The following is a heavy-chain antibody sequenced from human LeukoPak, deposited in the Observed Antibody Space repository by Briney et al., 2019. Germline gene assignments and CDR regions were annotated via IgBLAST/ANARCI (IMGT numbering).Heavy chain of an antibody. Sequence: PSQTLSLTCTVSGGSISSGGYYWSWIRQHPGKGLEWIGYIYSSGSTYYNPSLKSRVTISVDTSKDQFSLKLSSVTAADTAVYYCARSDTSGYYVDYWGQGTLITVSS. D-gene: IGHD3-22*01. J-gene: IGHJ4*02. CDR3: ARSDTSGYYVDY. CDR1: GGSISSGGYY. CDR2: IYSSGST. V-gene: IGHV4-31*03.